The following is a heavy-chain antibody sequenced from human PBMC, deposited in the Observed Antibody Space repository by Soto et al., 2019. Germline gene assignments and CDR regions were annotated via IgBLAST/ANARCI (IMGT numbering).Heavy chain of an antibody. CDR1: GFTFSSYW. Sequence: GGSLRLSCAAPGFTFSSYWIHWVRQAPGKGLVWVSRINSDGSSTSYADSVKGRFTISRDNAKNTLYLQMNSLRAEDTAVYYCARVTVTTAGYYYYYMDVWGKGTTVTVSS. J-gene: IGHJ6*03. D-gene: IGHD4-17*01. V-gene: IGHV3-74*01. CDR3: ARVTVTTAGYYYYYMDV. CDR2: INSDGSST.